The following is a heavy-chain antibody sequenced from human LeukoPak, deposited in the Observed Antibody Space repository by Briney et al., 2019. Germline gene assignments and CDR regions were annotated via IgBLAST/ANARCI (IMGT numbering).Heavy chain of an antibody. CDR2: ISYDGSNK. D-gene: IGHD4-11*01. CDR1: GFTFSSYA. V-gene: IGHV3-30*14. CDR3: AREMTVTSKPYYYYYGMDV. J-gene: IGHJ6*02. Sequence: GGSLRLSCAASGFTFSSYAMHWVRQAPGKGLEWVAVISYDGSNKYYADSVKGRFTISRDNSKNTLYLQMNSLRAEDTAVYYCAREMTVTSKPYYYYYGMDVWGQGTTVTVSS.